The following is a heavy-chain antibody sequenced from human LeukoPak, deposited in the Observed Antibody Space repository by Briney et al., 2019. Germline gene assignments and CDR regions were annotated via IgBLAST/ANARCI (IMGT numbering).Heavy chain of an antibody. J-gene: IGHJ4*02. CDR2: ISSSSSYI. Sequence: GGSLRLSCAASGFTFSSYSMNWVRQAPGKGLEWVSSISSSSSYIYYADSVKGRFTISRDNAKNSLYLQMNSLRAEDTAVYYCARDLGTGTHDSSEQYFDYWGQGTLVTVSS. D-gene: IGHD3-22*01. CDR1: GFTFSSYS. CDR3: ARDLGTGTHDSSEQYFDY. V-gene: IGHV3-21*01.